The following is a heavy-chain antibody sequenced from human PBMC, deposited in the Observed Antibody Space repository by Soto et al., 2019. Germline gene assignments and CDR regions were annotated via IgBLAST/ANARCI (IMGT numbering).Heavy chain of an antibody. CDR3: ARFDYYDSSGYLDFGPK. Sequence: GASVKVSCKASGGTFSTYTITWVRQAPGQGLEWMGRIIPIIGIINYAQKFQGRVTISADKFTGTAYMELTGLRSDDTAVYYCARFDYYDSSGYLDFGPKWGQGTLVTVSS. D-gene: IGHD3-22*01. CDR1: GGTFSTYT. CDR2: IIPIIGII. J-gene: IGHJ4*02. V-gene: IGHV1-69*02.